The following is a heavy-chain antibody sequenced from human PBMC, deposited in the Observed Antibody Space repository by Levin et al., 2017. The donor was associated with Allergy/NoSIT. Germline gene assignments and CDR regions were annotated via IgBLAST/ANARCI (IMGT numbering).Heavy chain of an antibody. D-gene: IGHD2-8*02. Sequence: GESLKISCAASGFTFSSYWMSWVRRAPGKGLEWVANIKQDGTEKFYVDSVKGRFTISKDNAKNSVDLQMTSLRVEDSAIYYCARNWRSAFDIWGQGTMVTVSS. CDR2: IKQDGTEK. CDR1: GFTFSSYW. V-gene: IGHV3-7*04. CDR3: ARNWRSAFDI. J-gene: IGHJ3*02.